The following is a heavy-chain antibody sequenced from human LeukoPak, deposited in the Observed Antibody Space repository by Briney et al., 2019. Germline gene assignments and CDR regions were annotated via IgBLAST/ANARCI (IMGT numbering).Heavy chain of an antibody. CDR1: GYTFTGYY. CDR3: ASNSGGLGY. J-gene: IGHJ4*02. V-gene: IGHV1-8*02. CDR2: MNPNSGYT. D-gene: IGHD3-16*01. Sequence: ASVKVSCKASGYTFTGYYMHWVRQAPGQGLEWMGWMNPNSGYTGHAQKFQGRVTLTKDTSVSTAYMELSSLRSEDTAVYYCASNSGGLGYWGQGTLVTVSS.